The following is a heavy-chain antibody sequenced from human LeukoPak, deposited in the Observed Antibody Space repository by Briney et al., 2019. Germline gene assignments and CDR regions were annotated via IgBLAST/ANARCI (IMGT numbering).Heavy chain of an antibody. CDR1: GGSIRSTNW. J-gene: IGHJ4*02. V-gene: IGHV4/OR15-8*02. D-gene: IGHD1-26*01. CDR2: ISLGGQT. Sequence: PSETLSLTCGVSGGSIRSTNWWSWVRQPPGQGLEWIGEISLGGQTNFNPSLNGRVTMSLDESRNQLSLKLTSVTAADTAIYYCSRESGAFCPFGYWGQGTLVIVPP. CDR3: SRESGAFCPFGY.